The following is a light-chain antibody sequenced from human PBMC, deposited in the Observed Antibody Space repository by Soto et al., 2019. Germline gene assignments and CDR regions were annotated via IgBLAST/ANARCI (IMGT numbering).Light chain of an antibody. J-gene: IGLJ1*01. CDR3: ASFTSISTYV. Sequence: ALTQPASLSGSPGQSITISCTGTSSDIGAYDYVSWFQQHPGKAPKLMIYEVTYRPSGVSERFSGSKSGFTASLTISGLQAEDESHYYCASFTSISTYVFGTGTKVTVL. CDR2: EVT. CDR1: SSDIGAYDY. V-gene: IGLV2-14*01.